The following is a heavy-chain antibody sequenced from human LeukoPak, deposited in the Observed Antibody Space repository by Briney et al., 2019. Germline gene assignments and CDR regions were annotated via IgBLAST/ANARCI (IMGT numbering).Heavy chain of an antibody. CDR2: IYYSGST. CDR3: ATLRGYYDFWSGYLNWFDH. V-gene: IGHV4-59*08. Sequence: SETLPLTCTVSGGSISSYYWSWIRQPPGKGLEWIGYIYYSGSTNYNPSLKSRVTRSVDTSKNQFSLKLSSVTAADTAVYYCATLRGYYDFWSGYLNWFDHWGQGTLVTVSS. D-gene: IGHD3-3*01. J-gene: IGHJ5*02. CDR1: GGSISSYY.